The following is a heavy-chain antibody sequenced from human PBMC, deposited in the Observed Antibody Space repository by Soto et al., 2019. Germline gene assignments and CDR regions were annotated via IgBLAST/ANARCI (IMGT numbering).Heavy chain of an antibody. CDR3: ARRWGRTFDY. Sequence: SETLSLTCTVSGGSISSYYWSWIRQPPGKGLEWIGYIYYSGSTNYNPSLKGRVTLSVDTSKNQFSLKLSAVTAAVTAVYYCARRWGRTFDYWGQGTLVTVSS. J-gene: IGHJ4*02. CDR1: GGSISSYY. CDR2: IYYSGST. V-gene: IGHV4-59*08. D-gene: IGHD3-16*01.